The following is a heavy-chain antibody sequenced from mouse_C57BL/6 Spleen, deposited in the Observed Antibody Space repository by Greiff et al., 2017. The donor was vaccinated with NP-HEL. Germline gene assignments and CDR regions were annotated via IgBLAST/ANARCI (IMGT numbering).Heavy chain of an antibody. CDR3: ARYPVDYDGGYYAMDY. CDR2: IHPNSGST. V-gene: IGHV1-64*01. Sequence: QVQLQQSGAELVKPGASVKLSCKASGYTFTSYWMHWVKQRPGQGLEWIGMIHPNSGSTNYNEKFKSKATLTVDKSSSTAYMQLSSLTAEDSAVYYCARYPVDYDGGYYAMDYWGQGTSVTVSS. D-gene: IGHD2-4*01. CDR1: GYTFTSYW. J-gene: IGHJ4*01.